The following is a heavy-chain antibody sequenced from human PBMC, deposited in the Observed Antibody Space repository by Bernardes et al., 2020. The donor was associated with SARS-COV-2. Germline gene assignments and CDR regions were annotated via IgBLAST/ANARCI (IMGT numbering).Heavy chain of an antibody. Sequence: SETLSLTCTVSGGSINNYYWSWIRQPPGKGLEWIGYIYYNGNTDHNPSLKSRVTISVDTSKSQFSLTLTSETAADTAVYYCARGSGYSSSSFDYWGQGTLVTVSS. J-gene: IGHJ4*02. CDR2: IYYNGNT. D-gene: IGHD6-6*01. CDR1: GGSINNYY. CDR3: ARGSGYSSSSFDY. V-gene: IGHV4-59*01.